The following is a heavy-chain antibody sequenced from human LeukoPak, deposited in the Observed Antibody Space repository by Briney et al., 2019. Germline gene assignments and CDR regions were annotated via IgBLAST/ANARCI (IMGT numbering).Heavy chain of an antibody. CDR1: GFTVSSNY. CDR2: IYSGGST. J-gene: IGHJ3*02. V-gene: IGHV3-53*01. D-gene: IGHD6-19*01. CDR3: ARDIVLIAVAVRGSFDI. Sequence: GGSLRLSCAASGFTVSSNYMSWVRQAPGKGLEWVSIIYSGGSTFYADSVKGRFTISRDNSKNTLYLQMNSLRAEDTALYYCARDIVLIAVAVRGSFDIWGQGTMVTVSS.